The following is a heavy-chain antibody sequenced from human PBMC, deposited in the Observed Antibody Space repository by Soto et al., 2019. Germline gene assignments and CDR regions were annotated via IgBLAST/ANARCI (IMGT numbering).Heavy chain of an antibody. D-gene: IGHD6-13*01. CDR1: GFTFSSYA. CDR3: AKAGGAAGTVDYFDY. CDR2: SSGSGGST. J-gene: IGHJ4*02. V-gene: IGHV3-23*01. Sequence: GGSLRLSCAASGFTFSSYAMSWVRQAPGKGLEWVSASSGSGGSTYYADSVKGRFTISRDNSKNTLYLQMNSLRAEDTAVYYCAKAGGAAGTVDYFDYWGQGTLVTVSS.